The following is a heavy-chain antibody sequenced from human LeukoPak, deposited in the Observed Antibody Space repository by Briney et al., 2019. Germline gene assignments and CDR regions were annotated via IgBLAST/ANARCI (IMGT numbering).Heavy chain of an antibody. J-gene: IGHJ6*03. CDR3: APSTLVSRYMDV. CDR1: GHTFNNYS. CDR2: IYPIDSET. D-gene: IGHD3-9*01. V-gene: IGHV5-51*01. Sequence: GESLKISCKGSGHTFNNYSIAWVRQMPGKGLEWMGIIYPIDSETRYSPSFQGQVPFSADRSIHTAYLQWNRLKASHTAMYYCAPSTLVSRYMDVWGKGTTVTVSS.